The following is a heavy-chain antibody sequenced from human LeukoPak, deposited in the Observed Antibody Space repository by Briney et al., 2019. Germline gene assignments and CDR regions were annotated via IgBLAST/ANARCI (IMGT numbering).Heavy chain of an antibody. CDR1: GFTSSNYI. V-gene: IGHV3-23*01. CDR2: ITSNDGGT. J-gene: IGHJ4*02. CDR3: AKGFRYFES. Sequence: GGSLRLSCACSGFTSSNYIIRWVRQAPGRKLEWVSTITSNDGGTYYADSVRGRFTISRDNSKNTVYLQMNSLRAEDTAIYHCAKGFRYFESWGPGTLVTVSS. D-gene: IGHD3-10*01.